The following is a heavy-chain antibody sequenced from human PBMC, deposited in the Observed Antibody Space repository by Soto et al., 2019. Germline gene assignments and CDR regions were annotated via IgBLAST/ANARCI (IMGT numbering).Heavy chain of an antibody. V-gene: IGHV1-18*01. CDR3: ARDRGTYPYYYGMDF. CDR2: ISAYNGNT. D-gene: IGHD3-10*01. CDR1: GYTFTSYG. Sequence: QVQLVQSGAEVKKPGASVKVSCKASGYTFTSYGISWVRQAPGQGLEWMGWISAYNGNTNYAPKLQGRVTMTTDTSXXTADREPSSLRSDATAVDYCARDRGTYPYYYGMDFWGRGTTVAVSS. J-gene: IGHJ6*02.